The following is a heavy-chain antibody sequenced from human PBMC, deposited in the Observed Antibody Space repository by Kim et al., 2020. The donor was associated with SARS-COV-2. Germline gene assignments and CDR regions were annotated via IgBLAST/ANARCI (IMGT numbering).Heavy chain of an antibody. D-gene: IGHD3-22*01. Sequence: GGSLRLSCAASGFTFDDYAMCWVRQAPGKGLEWVSGISSSGGSIDYADSVKGRFTISRDKAKNSLYLQMNSLRVEDTALYYCSKVTGTYYDDYYYGLDVWGQGTTVTVSS. CDR2: ISSSGGSI. J-gene: IGHJ6*02. V-gene: IGHV3-9*01. CDR1: GFTFDDYA. CDR3: SKVTGTYYDDYYYGLDV.